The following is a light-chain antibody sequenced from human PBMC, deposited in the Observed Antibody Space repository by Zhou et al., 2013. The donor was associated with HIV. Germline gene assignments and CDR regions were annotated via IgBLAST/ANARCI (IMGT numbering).Light chain of an antibody. Sequence: DIQMTQSPSSLSASVGDRVTISCRASQGISRSLAWYQQRVGQAPMLLVYETSQLESGVPSRFRGSGSGAEFTLTISSLQPDDFATYYCQQLNSYPELTFGGGTKVE. J-gene: IGKJ4*01. CDR1: QGISRS. V-gene: IGKV1-9*01. CDR3: QQLNSYPELT. CDR2: ETS.